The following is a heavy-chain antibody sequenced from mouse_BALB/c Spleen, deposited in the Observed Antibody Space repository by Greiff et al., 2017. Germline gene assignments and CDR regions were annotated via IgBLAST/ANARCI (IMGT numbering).Heavy chain of an antibody. CDR2: INPSTGYT. D-gene: IGHD1-1*01. CDR1: GYTFTSYW. J-gene: IGHJ3*01. Sequence: VQLQQSGAELAKPGASVKMSCKASGYTFTSYWMHWVKQRPGQGLEWIGYINPSTGYTEYNQKFKDKATLTADKSSSTAYMQLSSLTSEDSAVYYCARGSTAYWGQGTLVTVSA. CDR3: ARGSTAY. V-gene: IGHV1-7*01.